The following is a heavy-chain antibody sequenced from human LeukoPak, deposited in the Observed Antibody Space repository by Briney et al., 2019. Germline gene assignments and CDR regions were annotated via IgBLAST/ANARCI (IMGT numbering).Heavy chain of an antibody. D-gene: IGHD2-15*01. J-gene: IGHJ3*02. Sequence: SQTLSLTCTVSGGSISSGGYYWSWIRQHPGKGLEWIGYIYYSGSTYYNPSLRSRVTISVDTSKNQFSLNLSSVTAADTAVYFSARRRVVVASIDGASGAFDIWGQGTMVTVSS. CDR2: IYYSGST. CDR3: ARRRVVVASIDGASGAFDI. CDR1: GGSISSGGYY. V-gene: IGHV4-31*03.